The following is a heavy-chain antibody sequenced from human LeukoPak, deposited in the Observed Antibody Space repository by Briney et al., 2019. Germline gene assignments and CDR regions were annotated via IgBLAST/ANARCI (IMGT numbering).Heavy chain of an antibody. CDR2: MNPSSGNT. V-gene: IGHV1-8*01. Sequence: ASVKVSCKASGYTFTSYDINWVRQATGQGLEWMGWMNPSSGNTGYAQKFQGRVTMTRNTSISTAYMELSSLRSEDTAVYYCARGLRGKIVGAKGYYAWGQGTLVTVSS. J-gene: IGHJ5*02. CDR1: GYTFTSYD. D-gene: IGHD1-26*01. CDR3: ARGLRGKIVGAKGYYA.